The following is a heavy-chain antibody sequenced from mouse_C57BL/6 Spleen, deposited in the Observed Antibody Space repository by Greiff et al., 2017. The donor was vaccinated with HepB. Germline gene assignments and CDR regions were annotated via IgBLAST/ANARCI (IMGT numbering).Heavy chain of an antibody. CDR2: IYPGDGDT. CDR1: GYAFSSYW. D-gene: IGHD1-1*01. J-gene: IGHJ4*01. CDR3: ARGTTVVAAYYAMDY. V-gene: IGHV1-80*01. Sequence: QVQLQQSGAELVKPGASVKISCKASGYAFSSYWMNWVKQRPGKGLEWIGQIYPGDGDTNYNGKFNGKATLTADKSSSTAYMQLSSLTSEDSAVYCVARGTTVVAAYYAMDYWGKGTSVTVSS.